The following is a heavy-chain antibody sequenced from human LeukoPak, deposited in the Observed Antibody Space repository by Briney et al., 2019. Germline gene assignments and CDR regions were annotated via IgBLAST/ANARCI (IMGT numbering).Heavy chain of an antibody. CDR2: IYHSGST. CDR3: ARALRSGYSYGHPTPYYLDY. CDR1: GGSISSGGYS. D-gene: IGHD5-18*01. V-gene: IGHV4-30-2*01. J-gene: IGHJ4*02. Sequence: SQTLSLTCAVSGGSISSGGYSWSWIRQPPGKGLEWIGYIYHSGSTYYNPSLKSRVTISVDRSKNQFSLKLSSVTAADTAVYYCARALRSGYSYGHPTPYYLDYGGQGTLVTVSS.